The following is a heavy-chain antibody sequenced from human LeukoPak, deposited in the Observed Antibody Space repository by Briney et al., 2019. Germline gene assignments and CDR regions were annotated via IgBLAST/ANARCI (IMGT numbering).Heavy chain of an antibody. Sequence: SETLSLTCAVYGGSFIGFHWNWIRQPPGKGLEWIGDINHSGSTNYNPSLTSRVTISVDTSKNQFSLELTSVTAADTSVYYCARQAPNYLDSRGYDFDYWGQGTLVTVSS. CDR2: INHSGST. CDR1: GGSFIGFH. J-gene: IGHJ4*02. V-gene: IGHV4-34*01. CDR3: ARQAPNYLDSRGYDFDY. D-gene: IGHD3-22*01.